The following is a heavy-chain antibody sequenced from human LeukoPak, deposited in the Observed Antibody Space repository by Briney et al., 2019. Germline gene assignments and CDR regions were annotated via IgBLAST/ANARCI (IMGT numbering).Heavy chain of an antibody. CDR1: GGSISNYY. CDR3: ARVHYFDSSGYYSSTYYYYMDV. Sequence: SETLSLTCTVSGGSISNYYWTWIRQPPGKGLEWIGYISYSGSTKDNPSLKSRVTISIDASKNQFSLKLSSVTAADTAVYYCARVHYFDSSGYYSSTYYYYMDVWGKGTTVTVSS. D-gene: IGHD3-22*01. J-gene: IGHJ6*03. V-gene: IGHV4-59*01. CDR2: ISYSGST.